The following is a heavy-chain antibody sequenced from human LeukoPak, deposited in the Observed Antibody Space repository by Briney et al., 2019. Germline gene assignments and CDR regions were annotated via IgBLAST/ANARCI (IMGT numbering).Heavy chain of an antibody. CDR2: IYYSGST. CDR1: GYSISSGYY. J-gene: IGHJ4*02. D-gene: IGHD3-22*01. CDR3: ARVSRSGYPDY. V-gene: IGHV4-61*01. Sequence: SETLSLTCTVSGYSISSGYYWSWIRQPPGKGLEWIGYIYYSGSTNYNPSLKSRVTISVDTSKNQFSLKLSSVTAADTAVYYCARVSRSGYPDYWGQGTLVTVSS.